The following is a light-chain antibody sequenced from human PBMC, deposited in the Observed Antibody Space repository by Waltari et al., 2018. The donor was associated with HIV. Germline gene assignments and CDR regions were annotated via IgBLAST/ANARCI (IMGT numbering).Light chain of an antibody. CDR2: EVT. Sequence: QSVLTQPPSASGSPGQSVTISCTGTSSDVGGYNYVSWYQQHPGNAPKLIIYEVTERPSGVPDRFSGSKSGNPASLTVSGLQAEDEAEYYCSSYAGSNKLVFGGGTKLTVV. CDR1: SSDVGGYNY. CDR3: SSYAGSNKLV. V-gene: IGLV2-8*01. J-gene: IGLJ2*01.